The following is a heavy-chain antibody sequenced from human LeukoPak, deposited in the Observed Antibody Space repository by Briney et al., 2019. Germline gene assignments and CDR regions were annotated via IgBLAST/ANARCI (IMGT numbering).Heavy chain of an antibody. Sequence: GGSLRLSCAASGFTFSSYTMHWVRQAPGKGLEWVSYISSSSSYTNYADSVKGRFTISRDNAKNSLYLQMNSLRAEDTAVYYCARVRDKSDYYLSGFDYWGQGTLVTVSS. V-gene: IGHV3-21*05. CDR1: GFTFSSYT. CDR2: ISSSSSYT. D-gene: IGHD3-22*01. J-gene: IGHJ4*02. CDR3: ARVRDKSDYYLSGFDY.